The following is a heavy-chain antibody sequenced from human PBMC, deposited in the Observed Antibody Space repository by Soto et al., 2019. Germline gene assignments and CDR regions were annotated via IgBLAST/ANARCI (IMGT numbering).Heavy chain of an antibody. CDR1: GFSLSTSGVG. J-gene: IGHJ5*02. Sequence: GSGPTLVNPTQTLTLTCTFSGFSLSTSGVGVGWIRQPPGKVLEWLALIYWDDDKRYSPSLKSRLTITKDTSKNQVVLTMTNMDPVDTATYYCAHSTPIKVRESNWFDPWGQGTLVTVSS. CDR3: AHSTPIKVRESNWFDP. D-gene: IGHD3-10*01. V-gene: IGHV2-5*02. CDR2: IYWDDDK.